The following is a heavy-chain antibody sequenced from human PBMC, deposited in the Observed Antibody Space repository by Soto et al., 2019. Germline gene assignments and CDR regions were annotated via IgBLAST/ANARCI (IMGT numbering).Heavy chain of an antibody. J-gene: IGHJ4*02. CDR1: GFTFFGSA. V-gene: IGHV3-73*01. CDR2: IRSKTNSYAT. D-gene: IGHD6-19*01. CDR3: TRQTDAVQWLVVPTDYNFDY. Sequence: GGSLRLSCAASGFTFFGSAIHFFRHSSFKGLEWVVHIRSKTNSYATAYAESVKGRFTISRDDSMNTAYLQMNSLKTEDTAVYFCTRQTDAVQWLVVPTDYNFDYWGQGTLVTVSS.